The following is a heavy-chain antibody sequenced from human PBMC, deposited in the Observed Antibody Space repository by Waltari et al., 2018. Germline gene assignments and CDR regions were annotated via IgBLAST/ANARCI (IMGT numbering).Heavy chain of an antibody. CDR3: ATDRRGSLGGGYYYYYGMDV. J-gene: IGHJ6*02. CDR1: GYTPSELP. V-gene: IGHV1-24*01. Sequence: VKLVPSGAEVKKPGASVKVVCKVSGYTPSELPMPRVRQATALVLEWMGGFDPEDGETIYAQKFQGRVTMTEDTSTDTAYKELSSLRSEDTAVYYCATDRRGSLGGGYYYYYGMDVWGQGTTVTVSS. CDR2: FDPEDGET. D-gene: IGHD3-10*01.